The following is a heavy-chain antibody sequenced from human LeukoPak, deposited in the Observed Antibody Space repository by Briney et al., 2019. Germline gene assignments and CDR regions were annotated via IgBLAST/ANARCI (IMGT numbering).Heavy chain of an antibody. D-gene: IGHD5-24*01. CDR2: INGDGSST. J-gene: IGHJ4*02. CDR3: ARDMEMATISGFDY. V-gene: IGHV3-74*03. CDR1: GFTFNTYW. Sequence: RGGSLRLSCAASGFTFNTYWMQWVRHAPGKGVGWDSRINGDGSSTTYAPSVKGRFTISRDNAQNTLYLQMNSLRAEDTAVYYCARDMEMATISGFDYCGQGTLVTVSS.